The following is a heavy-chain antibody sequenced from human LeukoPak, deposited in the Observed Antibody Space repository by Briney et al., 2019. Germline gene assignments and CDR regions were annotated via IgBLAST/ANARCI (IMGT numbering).Heavy chain of an antibody. CDR2: ISWDGGST. CDR3: AKDMAAYYYASGNIDY. CDR1: GFTFRSYD. V-gene: IGHV3-43D*03. J-gene: IGHJ4*02. Sequence: GGSLRLSCAASGFTFRSYDMHWVRQAPGKGLEWVSLISWDGGSTYYADSVKGRFTISRDNSKNSLYLQMNSLRAEDTALYYCAKDMAAYYYASGNIDYWGQGTLVTVSS. D-gene: IGHD3-10*01.